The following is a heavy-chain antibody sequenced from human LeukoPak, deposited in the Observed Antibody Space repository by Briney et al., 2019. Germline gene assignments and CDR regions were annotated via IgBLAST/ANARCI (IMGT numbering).Heavy chain of an antibody. J-gene: IGHJ4*02. Sequence: GGSLRLCCAASGFTSSTYAMTWVRQAPGKGLEWVSGISGSGGSTYYADSVKGRFTISRDNSKNTLYLQMNSLRAEDTAVYYCAKADSGSYWPYYFDYWGQGTLVTVSS. CDR2: ISGSGGST. CDR1: GFTSSTYA. CDR3: AKADSGSYWPYYFDY. D-gene: IGHD1-26*01. V-gene: IGHV3-23*01.